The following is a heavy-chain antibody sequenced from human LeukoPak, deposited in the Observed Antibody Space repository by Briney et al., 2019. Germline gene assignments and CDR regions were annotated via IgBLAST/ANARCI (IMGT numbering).Heavy chain of an antibody. CDR2: LNQYGNDK. Sequence: PGGSLRLSCAASGFTFSSYWMTWVRQAPGKGLEWVANLNQYGNDKYYADSVRGRFTISRDNARDSLYLQMNSLRAEDTALYYCSRDLGTRRPHDFWGQGTLVTVSS. CDR3: SRDLGTRRPHDF. J-gene: IGHJ4*02. CDR1: GFTFSSYW. V-gene: IGHV3-7*01. D-gene: IGHD1-1*01.